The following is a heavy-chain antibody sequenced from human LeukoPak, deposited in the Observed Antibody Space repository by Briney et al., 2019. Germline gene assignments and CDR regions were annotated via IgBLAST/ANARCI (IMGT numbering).Heavy chain of an antibody. CDR1: GGSFSGYY. V-gene: IGHV4-34*01. D-gene: IGHD2-21*02. CDR2: INHSGST. Sequence: SETLSLTCAVYGGSFSGYYWSWIRQPPGKGLEWIGEINHSGSTNYNPSLKSRVTISVDTSKNQFSLKLSSVTAADTAVYYCARHLDCGGDCYSVGIDYWGQGTLVTVSS. CDR3: ARHLDCGGDCYSVGIDY. J-gene: IGHJ4*02.